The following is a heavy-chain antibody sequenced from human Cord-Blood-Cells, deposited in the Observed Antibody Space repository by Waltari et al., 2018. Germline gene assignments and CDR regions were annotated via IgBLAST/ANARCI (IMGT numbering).Heavy chain of an antibody. CDR3: ARDMWRFLEWLPDYYVMDV. D-gene: IGHD3-3*01. CDR2: IIPIVGTA. CDR1: GGPFSSYA. J-gene: IGHJ6*02. V-gene: IGHV1-69*06. Sequence: QVQLVQSGAAVTKPGSAVKVSCKASGGPFSSYAISWVRQAHGQGLDWMGGIIPIVGTADYAQKFQGRVTITADKSTSTSYMELSSLRSEDTAVYYCARDMWRFLEWLPDYYVMDVWGQGTTVTVSS.